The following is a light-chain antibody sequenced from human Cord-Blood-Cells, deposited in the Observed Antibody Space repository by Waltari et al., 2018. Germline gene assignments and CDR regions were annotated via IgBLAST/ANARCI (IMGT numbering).Light chain of an antibody. CDR1: QSVSSN. Sequence: EIVMTQSPATLSVSPGERATTSCRASQSVSSNLAWYQQKPGQAPRLLIYGASTRATGIPARFSGSGSGTEFTLTISSLQSEDFAVYYCQQYNNWPSEGITFGQGTRLEIK. CDR2: GAS. J-gene: IGKJ5*01. CDR3: QQYNNWPSEGIT. V-gene: IGKV3-15*01.